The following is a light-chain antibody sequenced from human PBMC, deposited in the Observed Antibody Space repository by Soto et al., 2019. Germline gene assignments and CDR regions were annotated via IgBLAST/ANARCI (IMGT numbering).Light chain of an antibody. Sequence: QSALTQPASVSGSPGQSITISCTGTSSDVGAYNFVSWYQHHPGRAPKLIIYEVTIRPSGVSNRFSGSNSGSTASLTISGLQAEDEADYYCCSYVGATTYVFGTGTKVTVL. CDR2: EVT. CDR3: CSYVGATTYV. J-gene: IGLJ1*01. V-gene: IGLV2-23*02. CDR1: SSDVGAYNF.